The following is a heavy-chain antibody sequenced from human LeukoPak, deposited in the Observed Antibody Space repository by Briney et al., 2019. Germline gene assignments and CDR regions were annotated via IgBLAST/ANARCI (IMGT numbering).Heavy chain of an antibody. CDR3: ARYARYYDFWSGKKSFDY. D-gene: IGHD3-3*01. J-gene: IGHJ4*02. CDR2: IYYSGST. Sequence: SETLSLTCTVSGGSISSGGYYWSWIRQHPGKGLEWIGYIYYSGSTYYNPPLKSRVTISVDTSKNQFSLKLSSVTAADTAVYYCARYARYYDFWSGKKSFDYWGQGTLVTVSS. V-gene: IGHV4-31*03. CDR1: GGSISSGGYY.